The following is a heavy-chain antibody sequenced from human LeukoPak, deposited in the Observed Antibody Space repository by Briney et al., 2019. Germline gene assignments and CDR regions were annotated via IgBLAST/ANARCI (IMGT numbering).Heavy chain of an antibody. CDR1: GFTFRSYS. D-gene: IGHD1-26*01. Sequence: PGGSLRLSCEASGFTFRSYSMNWVRQAPGKGLEWVSYISSSTTTIYYADSMKGRFTISRDNAKNSLYLQMNSLRAEDTAVYYCARGVGGSYHFDYWGRGTLVTVSS. V-gene: IGHV3-48*01. CDR2: ISSSTTTI. J-gene: IGHJ4*02. CDR3: ARGVGGSYHFDY.